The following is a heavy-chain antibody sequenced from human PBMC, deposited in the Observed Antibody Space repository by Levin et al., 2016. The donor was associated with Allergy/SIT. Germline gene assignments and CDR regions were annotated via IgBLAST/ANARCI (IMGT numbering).Heavy chain of an antibody. D-gene: IGHD1-26*01. CDR3: ARYVRHSGSHRRPFYYYYYMDV. J-gene: IGHJ6*03. Sequence: WIRQPPGKGLEWIGEIYHSGSTNYNPSLKSRVTISVDKSKNQFSLKLSSVTAADTAVYYCARYVRHSGSHRRPFYYYYYMDVWGKGTTVTVSS. CDR2: IYHSGST. V-gene: IGHV4-4*02.